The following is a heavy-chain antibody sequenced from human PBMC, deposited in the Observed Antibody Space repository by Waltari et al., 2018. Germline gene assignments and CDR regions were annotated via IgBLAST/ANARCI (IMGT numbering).Heavy chain of an antibody. CDR1: GGSISSSSYY. CDR2: IYYSGST. J-gene: IGHJ4*02. Sequence: QLQLQESGPGLVKPSETLSLTCTVSGGSISSSSYYWGWIRQPPGKGLEWIGSIYYSGSTYYNPSLKSRVTISVDTSKNQFSLKLSSVTAADTAVYYCARLNHKTYVDYWGQGTLVTVSS. CDR3: ARLNHKTYVDY. V-gene: IGHV4-39*01.